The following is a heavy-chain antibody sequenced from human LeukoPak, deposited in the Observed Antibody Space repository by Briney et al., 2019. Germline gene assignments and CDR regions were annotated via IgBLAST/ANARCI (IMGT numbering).Heavy chain of an antibody. CDR1: GFTFSTHG. J-gene: IGHJ4*02. CDR3: ARAPVTSCRGAYCYPFDY. Sequence: PGGSLRLSCAGSGFTFSTHGMNWVRQAPGKGLEWVSGVTPSGDPTYYADSVKGRFIISRDNSKNTLYLQMNSLRVEDAAVYYCARAPVTSCRGAYCYPFDYWGQGTLVTVSS. D-gene: IGHD2-21*01. V-gene: IGHV3-23*01. CDR2: VTPSGDPT.